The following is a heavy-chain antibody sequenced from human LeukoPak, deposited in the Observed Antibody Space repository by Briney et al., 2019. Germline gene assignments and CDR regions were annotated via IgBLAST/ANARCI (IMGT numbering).Heavy chain of an antibody. V-gene: IGHV3-30*04. D-gene: IGHD4-17*01. CDR3: ARISPYGDDYYYYYMDV. CDR2: ISYDGSNK. J-gene: IGHJ6*03. Sequence: GGSLRLSCAASGFTFSSYAMHWVRQAPGKWLEWVAVISYDGSNKYYADSVKGRFTISRDNSKNTLYLQMNSLRAEDTAVYYCARISPYGDDYYYYYMDVWGKGTTVTISS. CDR1: GFTFSSYA.